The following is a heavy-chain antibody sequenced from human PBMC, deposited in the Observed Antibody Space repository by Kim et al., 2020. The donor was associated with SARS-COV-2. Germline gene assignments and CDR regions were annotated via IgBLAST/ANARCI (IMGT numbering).Heavy chain of an antibody. Sequence: GTRYSPSFQGQVTISADKSISTAYLQWSSLKASDTAMYYCARTLAAASDYWGQGTLVTVSS. J-gene: IGHJ4*02. D-gene: IGHD6-13*01. V-gene: IGHV5-51*01. CDR2: GT. CDR3: ARTLAAASDY.